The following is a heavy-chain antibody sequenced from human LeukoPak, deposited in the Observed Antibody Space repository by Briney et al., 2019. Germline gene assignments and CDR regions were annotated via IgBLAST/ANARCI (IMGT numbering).Heavy chain of an antibody. D-gene: IGHD1-26*01. V-gene: IGHV1-8*03. CDR3: ARSDHNSWNAFDI. CDR2: INTNNGNL. Sequence: GSVTVSCTASGYTFGSDDINWVRQAAGQGGEGMGWINTNNGNLEYAQKFQGRVTITRNTPISTAYMELSSLTSEDTAVYYCARSDHNSWNAFDIWGQGTMATVSS. J-gene: IGHJ3*02. CDR1: GYTFGSDD.